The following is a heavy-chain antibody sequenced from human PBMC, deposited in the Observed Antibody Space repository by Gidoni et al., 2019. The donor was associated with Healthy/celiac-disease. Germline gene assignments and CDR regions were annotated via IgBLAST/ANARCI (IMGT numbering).Heavy chain of an antibody. CDR1: GFTFSSYG. J-gene: IGHJ6*02. CDR3: ARESHFPSIAARPFEDYYYGMDV. CDR2: ICDDGSNK. V-gene: IGHV3-33*01. Sequence: QVQLVESGGGVVQPGRSLRLSCASSGFTFSSYGMPWFRQAPGKGLEWVAVICDDGSNKYYADSVKGRFTISRDNSKNTLYLQMNLRAEDTAVYYCARESHFPSIAARPFEDYYYGMDVWGQGTTVTVSS. D-gene: IGHD6-6*01.